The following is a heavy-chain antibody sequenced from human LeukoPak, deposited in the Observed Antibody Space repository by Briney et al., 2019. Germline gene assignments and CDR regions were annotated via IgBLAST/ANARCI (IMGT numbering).Heavy chain of an antibody. CDR1: GGSISSSSYY. Sequence: SETLSLTCTVSGGSISSSSYYWGWIRQPPGKGLEWIGSIYYSGSTYYNPSLKSRVTISVDTSKNHFSLKLSSVTAADTAVYYCAVERYCSGGSCYGDAFDIWGQGTMVTVSS. J-gene: IGHJ3*02. CDR3: AVERYCSGGSCYGDAFDI. V-gene: IGHV4-39*02. CDR2: IYYSGST. D-gene: IGHD2-15*01.